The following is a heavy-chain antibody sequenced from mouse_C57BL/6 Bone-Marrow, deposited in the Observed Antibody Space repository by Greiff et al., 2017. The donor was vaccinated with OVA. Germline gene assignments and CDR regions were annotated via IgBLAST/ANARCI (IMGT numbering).Heavy chain of an antibody. CDR2: ISSGSSTI. CDR3: TRVRRPFAY. D-gene: IGHD2-12*01. CDR1: GFTFSDYG. Sequence: DVMLVESGGGLVKPGGSLKLSCAASGFTFSDYGMHWVRQAPEKGLEWVAYISSGSSTIYYADTVKGRFTISGDNTKNTLFLQMTSLRSEDTAMYYGTRVRRPFAYWGQGTLVTVSA. J-gene: IGHJ3*01. V-gene: IGHV5-17*01.